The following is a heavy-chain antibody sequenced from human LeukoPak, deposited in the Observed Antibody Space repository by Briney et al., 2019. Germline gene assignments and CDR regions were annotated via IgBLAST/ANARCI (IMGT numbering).Heavy chain of an antibody. J-gene: IGHJ4*02. CDR3: AIPMYSSGWSGDY. D-gene: IGHD6-19*01. CDR1: GYTFTSYD. CDR2: MNPNSGNT. Sequence: ASVKVSCKASGYTFTSYDINWVRQATGQGLEWMGWMNPNSGNTGYAQKFQGRVTMTRNTSISTAHMGLSSLRSEDTAVYYCAIPMYSSGWSGDYWGQGTLVTVSS. V-gene: IGHV1-8*01.